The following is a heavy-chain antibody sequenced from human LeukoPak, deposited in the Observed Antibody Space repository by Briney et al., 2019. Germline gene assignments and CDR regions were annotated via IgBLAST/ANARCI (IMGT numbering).Heavy chain of an antibody. Sequence: GGSLRLSCAASGFTFSSYWMSWVRQAPGKGLEWVANIKQDGSEKYYVDSVKGRFTISRDSAKNSLYLQVNSLRAEDTAVYYCARGALAAAGTNWYFDLWGRDTLVTVSS. J-gene: IGHJ2*01. CDR2: IKQDGSEK. CDR3: ARGALAAAGTNWYFDL. D-gene: IGHD6-13*01. CDR1: GFTFSSYW. V-gene: IGHV3-7*01.